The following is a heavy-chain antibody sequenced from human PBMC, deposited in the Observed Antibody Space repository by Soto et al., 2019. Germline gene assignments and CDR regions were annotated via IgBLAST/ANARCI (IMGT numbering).Heavy chain of an antibody. D-gene: IGHD2-15*01. CDR3: GCRVEDISYDYYGMDV. V-gene: IGHV4-4*02. CDR1: GGSVRSNNW. Sequence: KPSETLSLTCAVSGGSVRSNNWWFWVRQPPGKGLEWIGEIHHRESTNLNPSLKSRGTISVDRSKNEFSLKVKSVTAADTAVYYCGCRVEDISYDYYGMDVWGQGTTVTVSS. J-gene: IGHJ6*02. CDR2: IHHREST.